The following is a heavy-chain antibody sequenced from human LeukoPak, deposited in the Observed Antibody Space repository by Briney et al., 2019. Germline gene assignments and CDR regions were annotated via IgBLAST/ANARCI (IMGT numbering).Heavy chain of an antibody. V-gene: IGHV3-30*03. CDR3: ARRAGAYSHPYDY. CDR2: ISYDGSNK. D-gene: IGHD4/OR15-4a*01. J-gene: IGHJ4*02. Sequence: PGRSLRLSCAASGFTLSSYDMHWVRQAPGKGLEWVAVISYDGSNKYYADSVKGRFTISRDNSKNTLYLQMNSLRAEDTAVYYCARRAGAYSHPYDYWGQGTLVTVSS. CDR1: GFTLSSYD.